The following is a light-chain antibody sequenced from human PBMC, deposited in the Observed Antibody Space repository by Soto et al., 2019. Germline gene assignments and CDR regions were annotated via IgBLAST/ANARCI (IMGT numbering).Light chain of an antibody. V-gene: IGLV2-8*01. CDR1: SSDVGGYDY. CDR2: EVT. J-gene: IGLJ1*01. CDR3: QSYDNSLSAYV. Sequence: QSVLTQPPSASGSPGQSVTISCTGTSSDVGGYDYVSWYQQHPGKAPKLMIYEVTIRPSGVSDRFSGSKSGNTASLTVSGPQAEDEAEYYCQSYDNSLSAYVFASGTKVTVL.